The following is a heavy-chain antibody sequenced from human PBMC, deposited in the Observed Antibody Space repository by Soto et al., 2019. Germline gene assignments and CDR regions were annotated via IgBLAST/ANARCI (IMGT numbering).Heavy chain of an antibody. Sequence: SVKVSCKASGGTFSSYAISWVRQAPGQGLEWMGGIIPIFGTANYAQKFQGRVTITADESTSTAYMELSSLRSEDTAVYYCGREKFSNWNDGGYYYYYGMDVWGQGTTVTVSS. CDR1: GGTFSSYA. J-gene: IGHJ6*02. V-gene: IGHV1-69*13. CDR2: IIPIFGTA. D-gene: IGHD1-1*01. CDR3: GREKFSNWNDGGYYYYYGMDV.